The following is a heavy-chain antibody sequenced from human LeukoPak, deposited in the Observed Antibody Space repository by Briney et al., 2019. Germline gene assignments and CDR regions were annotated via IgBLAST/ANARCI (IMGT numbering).Heavy chain of an antibody. J-gene: IGHJ4*02. D-gene: IGHD3-3*01. CDR1: GGSISSSSYY. V-gene: IGHV4-39*01. CDR3: ARHPYLRFLEWLFDY. Sequence: SETLSLTCTVSGGSISSSSYYWGWIRQPPGKGLEWIGSIYYSGSTYYNPSLKSRVTISVDTSKNQFSLKLSSVTVADTAVYCCARHPYLRFLEWLFDYWGQGTLVTVSS. CDR2: IYYSGST.